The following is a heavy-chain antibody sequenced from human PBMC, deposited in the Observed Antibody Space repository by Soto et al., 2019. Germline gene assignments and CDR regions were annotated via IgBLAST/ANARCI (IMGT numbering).Heavy chain of an antibody. J-gene: IGHJ4*02. V-gene: IGHV3-30-3*01. CDR2: ISYDGSNK. D-gene: IGHD6-19*01. CDR3: ARGTGPADSSGFDY. CDR1: GFTFSSYA. Sequence: QVQLVESGGGVVQPGRSLRLSCAASGFTFSSYAMHWVRQAPGKGLEWVAVISYDGSNKYYADSVKGRFTISRDNSKNTLHLQMNSLRAEDTAVYYCARGTGPADSSGFDYWGQGTLVTVSS.